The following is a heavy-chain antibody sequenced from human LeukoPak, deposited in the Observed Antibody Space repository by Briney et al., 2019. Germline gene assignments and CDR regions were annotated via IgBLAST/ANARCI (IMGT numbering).Heavy chain of an antibody. J-gene: IGHJ6*03. CDR2: IYHSGRT. CDR3: ARTTLAGIDYYYYMDV. CDR1: GYSISSGYY. V-gene: IGHV4-38-2*02. Sequence: PSETLSLTCTVSGYSISSGYYWGWIRQPPGKGLEWIGSIYHSGRTYDNPSLKSRVTISVDTSKNQFSLRLSSVTAADTAIYYCARTTLAGIDYYYYMDVWGKGTTVTVSS. D-gene: IGHD6-19*01.